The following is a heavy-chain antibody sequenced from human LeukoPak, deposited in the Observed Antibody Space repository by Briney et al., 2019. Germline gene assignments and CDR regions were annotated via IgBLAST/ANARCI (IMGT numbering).Heavy chain of an antibody. CDR2: IKSDGST. CDR1: GFTFSSYW. CDR3: ARAPSEIGGYYPEYFRH. J-gene: IGHJ1*01. D-gene: IGHD3-22*01. V-gene: IGHV3-74*01. Sequence: PSGGPPRLSCAASGFTFSSYWMHWVRQAPGKGLVWVSRIKSDGSTNYADSVKGRFTISRDNAKNTLSLQMNSLRAEDTGVYYCARAPSEIGGYYPEYFRHWGQGTLVTVSS.